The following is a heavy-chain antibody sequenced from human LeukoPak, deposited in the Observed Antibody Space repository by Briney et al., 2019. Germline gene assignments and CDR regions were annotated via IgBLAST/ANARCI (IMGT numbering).Heavy chain of an antibody. CDR1: GGSFSGYY. CDR3: ARSSPWDNWFDS. V-gene: IGHV4-34*01. Sequence: SETLSLTCAVYGGSFSGYYWSWIRQPPGKGLEWIGEINHSGSTNYNPSLKSRVTISVDTSKNQFSLKLSSVTAADTAVYYCARSSPWDNWFDSWGQGTLVTVSS. CDR2: INHSGST. D-gene: IGHD1-26*01. J-gene: IGHJ5*01.